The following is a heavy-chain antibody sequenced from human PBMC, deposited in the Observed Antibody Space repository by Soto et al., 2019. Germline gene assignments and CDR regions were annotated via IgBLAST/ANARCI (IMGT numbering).Heavy chain of an antibody. CDR2: IYHSGST. Sequence: KASETLSLTCAVSGGSISSSNWWSWVRQPPGEGLEWIGEIYHSGSTNYNPSLKSRVTISVDKSKNQFSLKLSSVTAADTAVYYCARQVATIYVGVYYYGMDVWGQGTTVTVSS. V-gene: IGHV4-4*02. J-gene: IGHJ6*02. CDR3: ARQVATIYVGVYYYGMDV. D-gene: IGHD5-12*01. CDR1: GGSISSSNW.